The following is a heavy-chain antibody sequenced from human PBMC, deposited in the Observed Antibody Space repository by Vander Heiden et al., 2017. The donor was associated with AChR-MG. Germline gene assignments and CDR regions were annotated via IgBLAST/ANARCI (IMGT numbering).Heavy chain of an antibody. CDR3: ASPKLQWLILPPGN. Sequence: QVQLVESGGGVVQPGRSLRLSCAASGFTFSSYAMHWVRQAPGKGLEWVAVISYDGSNKYYADSVKGRFTISRDNSKNTLYLQMNSLSVEDTAVYYCASPKLQWLILPPGNWGQGTLVTVSS. D-gene: IGHD6-19*01. V-gene: IGHV3-30-3*01. CDR2: ISYDGSNK. CDR1: GFTFSSYA. J-gene: IGHJ4*02.